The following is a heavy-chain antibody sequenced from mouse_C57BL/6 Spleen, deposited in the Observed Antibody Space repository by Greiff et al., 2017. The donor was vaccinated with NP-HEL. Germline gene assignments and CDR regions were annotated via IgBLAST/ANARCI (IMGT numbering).Heavy chain of an antibody. CDR1: GYTFTSYW. D-gene: IGHD1-1*01. CDR2: IDPSDSYT. V-gene: IGHV1-69*01. J-gene: IGHJ2*01. CDR3: ARDYGSRYYFDY. Sequence: VQLQQPGAELVMPGASVKLSCKASGYTFTSYWMHWVKQRPGQGLEWIGEIDPSDSYTNSNQKFTGKSTLTVDKSSSTAYMQLSSLTSEDSAVYYCARDYGSRYYFDYWGQGTTLTVSS.